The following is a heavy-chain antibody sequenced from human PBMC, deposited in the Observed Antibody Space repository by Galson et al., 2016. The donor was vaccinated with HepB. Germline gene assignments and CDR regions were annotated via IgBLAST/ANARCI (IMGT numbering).Heavy chain of an antibody. CDR2: VSHSGNT. J-gene: IGHJ5*02. V-gene: IGHV4-59*02. CDR1: GDYVTHNY. D-gene: IGHD6-6*01. CDR3: ARLLATRDGDGWRRDGWFDP. Sequence: SETLSLTCSVSGDYVTHNYWTWVRQPPGKELEYIGHVSHSGNTNYNPSLEGRVTMSVDSSKNQFSLKVMSLTAADTAVYYCARLLATRDGDGWRRDGWFDPWGQGTLVTVSS.